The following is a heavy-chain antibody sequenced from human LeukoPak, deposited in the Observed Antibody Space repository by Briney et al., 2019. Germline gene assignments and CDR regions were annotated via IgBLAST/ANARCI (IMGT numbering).Heavy chain of an antibody. D-gene: IGHD6-6*01. J-gene: IGHJ5*02. Sequence: SETLSLTCTVSGGSISSYYWSWIRQPAGKGLEWIGRIYTSGSTNYNPSLKSRVTISVDTSKNQFSLKLSSVTAADTAVYYCAREDSSSSYNWFDPWGQGTLVTVSS. CDR1: GGSISSYY. V-gene: IGHV4-4*07. CDR2: IYTSGST. CDR3: AREDSSSSYNWFDP.